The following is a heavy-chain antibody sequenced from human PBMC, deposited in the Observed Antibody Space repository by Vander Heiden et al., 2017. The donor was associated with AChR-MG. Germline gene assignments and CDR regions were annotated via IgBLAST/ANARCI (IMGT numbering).Heavy chain of an antibody. CDR3: ASHVTVTGTRGFDH. J-gene: IGHJ4*02. V-gene: IGHV4-4*02. CDR2: IYHGGTT. Sequence: QVQLQESGPGLVKPSGTLSLTCLGSGGSITTSNWWSWVRKPPGRGLEWIGEIYHGGTTNYNPSLESRVAMSVDRSKNHFSLILSSVTAADTAVYYGASHVTVTGTRGFDHWGQGALVSVSS. D-gene: IGHD6-19*01. CDR1: GGSITTSNW.